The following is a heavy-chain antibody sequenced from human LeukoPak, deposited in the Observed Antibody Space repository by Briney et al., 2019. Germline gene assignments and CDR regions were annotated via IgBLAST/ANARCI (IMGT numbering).Heavy chain of an antibody. CDR1: GGSIGSGGYY. Sequence: SETLSLTCTVSGGSIGSGGYYWSWIRQPPGKGLEWIGYIYHSGSTYYNPSLKSRVTISVDRSKNQFSLKLSSVTAADTAVYYCARVNRVAAAGFDYWGQGTLVTVSS. CDR3: ARVNRVAAAGFDY. D-gene: IGHD6-13*01. CDR2: IYHSGST. V-gene: IGHV4-30-2*01. J-gene: IGHJ4*02.